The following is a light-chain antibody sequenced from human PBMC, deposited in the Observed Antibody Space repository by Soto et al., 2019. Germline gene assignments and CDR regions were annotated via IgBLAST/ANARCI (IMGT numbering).Light chain of an antibody. CDR3: QQHNNWPPWT. CDR1: QSVSSN. V-gene: IGKV3-15*01. J-gene: IGKJ1*01. Sequence: EIVMTQSPATLSVSPGERATLSCRASQSVSSNLAWYQQKPGQAPRLLMYGASTRATGIPDRFSGSGSGTEFTLTISSLQSEDFAVYYCQQHNNWPPWTFGKGTKVEI. CDR2: GAS.